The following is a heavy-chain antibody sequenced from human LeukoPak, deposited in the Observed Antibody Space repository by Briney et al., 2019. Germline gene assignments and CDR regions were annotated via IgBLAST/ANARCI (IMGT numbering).Heavy chain of an antibody. J-gene: IGHJ3*01. CDR1: GFTFSSHG. Sequence: PGGSLRLSCVASGFTFSSHGMNWVRQAPGKGLEWVSGISPSGDITYYADSVMGRFSISRDNPKSTVSLQMSSLRAEDTALYYCVRDLHWGGFDVWGQGTMVTVSS. CDR2: ISPSGDIT. V-gene: IGHV3-23*01. CDR3: VRDLHWGGFDV. D-gene: IGHD7-27*01.